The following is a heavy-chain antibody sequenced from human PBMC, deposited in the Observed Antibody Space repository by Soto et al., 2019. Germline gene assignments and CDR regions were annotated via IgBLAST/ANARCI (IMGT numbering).Heavy chain of an antibody. CDR3: ARDAAPTLNYPHGMDV. CDR2: TLYRSSKWYN. Sequence: SQTLSLTCAISGDSVSTNIAAWSWIRQSPSRGLEWLGRTLYRSSKWYNEYAVSVKSRMAINPDTSKNQFSLQLNSVTPEDTAVYYCARDAAPTLNYPHGMDVWGQGTAVTVSS. D-gene: IGHD1-7*01. CDR1: GDSVSTNIAA. J-gene: IGHJ6*02. V-gene: IGHV6-1*01.